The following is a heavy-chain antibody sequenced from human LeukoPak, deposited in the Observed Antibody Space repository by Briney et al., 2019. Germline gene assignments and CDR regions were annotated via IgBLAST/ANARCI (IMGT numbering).Heavy chain of an antibody. J-gene: IGHJ3*02. V-gene: IGHV4-38-2*02. Sequence: RPSETLSLTCTVSGYSISSGYYWGWIRQPPGKGLEWIGSIYHTGSTYRNASLESRVSISVDTSKNQFSLKLSSVTAADTALYYCARGSSGWYLVAFDIWGQGTMVTVSS. CDR3: ARGSSGWYLVAFDI. CDR2: IYHTGST. CDR1: GYSISSGYY. D-gene: IGHD6-19*01.